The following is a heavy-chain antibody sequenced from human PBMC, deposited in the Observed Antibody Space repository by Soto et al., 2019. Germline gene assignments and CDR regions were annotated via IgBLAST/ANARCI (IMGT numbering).Heavy chain of an antibody. Sequence: VQLVESGGGVVQPGRSLRLSCAASGFTFSSYGMHWVRQAPGKGLEWVAVISYDGSNKYYADSVKGRFTISRDNSKNTLYLQMNSLRAEDTAVYYCAKDLYDISATDYWGQGTLVTVSS. CDR3: AKDLYDISATDY. CDR1: GFTFSSYG. V-gene: IGHV3-30*18. D-gene: IGHD3-9*01. CDR2: ISYDGSNK. J-gene: IGHJ4*02.